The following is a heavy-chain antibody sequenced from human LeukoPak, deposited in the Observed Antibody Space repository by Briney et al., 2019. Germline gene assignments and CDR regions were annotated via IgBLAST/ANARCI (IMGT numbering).Heavy chain of an antibody. V-gene: IGHV3-21*01. J-gene: IGHJ6*03. D-gene: IGHD5-18*01. CDR2: ISSSSSYI. CDR1: GFTFSSYS. CDR3: ARVGVDTAMVYYYYMDV. Sequence: PGGSLRLSCAASGFTFSSYSMNWVRQAPGKGLEWVSSISSSSSYIYYADSVKGRFTISRDNAKNSLYLQMNSLRAEDTAVYYCARVGVDTAMVYYYYMDVWGKGTTVTVSS.